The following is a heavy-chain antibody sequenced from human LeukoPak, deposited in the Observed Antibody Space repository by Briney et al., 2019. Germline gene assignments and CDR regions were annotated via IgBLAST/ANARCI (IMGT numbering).Heavy chain of an antibody. D-gene: IGHD6-19*01. CDR1: GYSFTSYW. V-gene: IGHV5-51*01. CDR3: AGTFIAVAGYDAFDV. Sequence: GESLKISCKGSGYSFTSYWIAWVRQMPGKGLEWMGIIYPGGSDTRYSPSFQGQVTISADKSISTAYLQWSSLKASDTAMYYCAGTFIAVAGYDAFDVWGQGTMVSVSS. CDR2: IYPGGSDT. J-gene: IGHJ3*01.